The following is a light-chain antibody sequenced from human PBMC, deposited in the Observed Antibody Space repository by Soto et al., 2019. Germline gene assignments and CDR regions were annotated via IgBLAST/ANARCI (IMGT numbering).Light chain of an antibody. CDR1: SSDVGGYNS. CDR2: DVS. CDR3: SSFTTSTSYV. Sequence: QSVLTQPASVSGSPGQSIAISCTGTSSDVGGYNSVSWYQQYPGKAPKLMIHDVSNRPSGVSNGFSGSKSGNTASLTISGLQAEDEADDYCSSFTTSTSYVFGSGTKVTVL. J-gene: IGLJ1*01. V-gene: IGLV2-14*01.